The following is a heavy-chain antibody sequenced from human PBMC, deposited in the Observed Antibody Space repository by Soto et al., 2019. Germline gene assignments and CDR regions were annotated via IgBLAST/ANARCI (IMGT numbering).Heavy chain of an antibody. CDR2: VISDGNTI. J-gene: IGHJ5*02. CDR1: GFTFGNHW. CDR3: ATAEVDH. V-gene: IGHV3-74*01. Sequence: EVQLVESGGGLVQPGGSLRLSCAASGFTFGNHWMHWVRQAPGKGLEWVSRVISDGNTINYADSVKGRFTVSRDNAKNTLYLQMNSLRAEDTAVYYCATAEVDHWGPGTLVTVSS.